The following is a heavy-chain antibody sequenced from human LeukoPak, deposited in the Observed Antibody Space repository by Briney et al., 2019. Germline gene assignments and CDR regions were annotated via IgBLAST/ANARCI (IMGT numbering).Heavy chain of an antibody. V-gene: IGHV1-18*01. CDR3: ARLIPAYCSSTSCYVRYYFDY. CDR1: GYTFTSYG. Sequence: ASVKVSCKASGYTFTSYGISWVRQAPGQGLEWMGWISASGGSTTYAQKFQGRVTLTRDMSTSTDYLELSSLRSEDTAVYYCARLIPAYCSSTSCYVRYYFDYWGQGTLVTVSS. D-gene: IGHD2-2*01. CDR2: ISASGGST. J-gene: IGHJ4*02.